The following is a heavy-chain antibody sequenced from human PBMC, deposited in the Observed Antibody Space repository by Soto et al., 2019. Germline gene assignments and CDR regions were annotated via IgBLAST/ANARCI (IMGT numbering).Heavy chain of an antibody. CDR3: ARSAVDYDILTGYYPFDY. Sequence: GGSLRLSCAASGFTFSSYSMNWVRQAPGKGLEWVSSISSSSSYIYYADSVKGRFTISRDNAKNSLYLQMNSLRAEDTAVYYCARSAVDYDILTGYYPFDYWGQGTPVTVSS. J-gene: IGHJ4*02. V-gene: IGHV3-21*01. D-gene: IGHD3-9*01. CDR2: ISSSSSYI. CDR1: GFTFSSYS.